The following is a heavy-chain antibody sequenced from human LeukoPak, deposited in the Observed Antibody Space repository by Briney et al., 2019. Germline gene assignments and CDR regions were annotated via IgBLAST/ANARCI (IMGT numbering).Heavy chain of an antibody. CDR2: IYYSGST. CDR1: GGSISSSSYY. V-gene: IGHV4-39*07. J-gene: IGHJ4*02. D-gene: IGHD6-19*01. Sequence: SETLSLTCTVSGGSISSSSYYWGWVRQPPGKGLEWIGSIYYSGSTYYNPSLKSRVTISVDTSKNQFSLKLSSVTAADTAVYYCARDPPIAVAGQGFDYWGQGTLVTVSS. CDR3: ARDPPIAVAGQGFDY.